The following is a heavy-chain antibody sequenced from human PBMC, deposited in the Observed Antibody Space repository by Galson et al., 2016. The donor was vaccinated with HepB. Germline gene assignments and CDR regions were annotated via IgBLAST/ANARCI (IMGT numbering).Heavy chain of an antibody. CDR3: ARAQTAVVTYIDN. D-gene: IGHD4-23*01. CDR1: GSTFSDYY. Sequence: SLRLSCAASGSTFSDYYMSWIRQAPGKGLEWVSYISSSSSYTNYAESVKGRFTISRDNAKNSLYLQMNSLRAEDTAVYYCARAQTAVVTYIDNWGQGTLVTVAS. J-gene: IGHJ4*02. CDR2: ISSSSSYT. V-gene: IGHV3-11*06.